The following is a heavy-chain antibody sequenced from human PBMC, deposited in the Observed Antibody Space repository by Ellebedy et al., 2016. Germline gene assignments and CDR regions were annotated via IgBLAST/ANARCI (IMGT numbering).Heavy chain of an antibody. CDR1: GYTFSNLG. V-gene: IGHV1-18*01. Sequence: ASVKVSXXASGYTFSNLGISWVRQAPGQGLEWMGWISDNNGNTNYAQKLQGRVTMTTNTSTSIAYLDLRSLRSDDTAVYYCARSLGFCTSTNCLRDFDFWGQGTLVTVSS. CDR2: ISDNNGNT. D-gene: IGHD2-2*01. J-gene: IGHJ4*02. CDR3: ARSLGFCTSTNCLRDFDF.